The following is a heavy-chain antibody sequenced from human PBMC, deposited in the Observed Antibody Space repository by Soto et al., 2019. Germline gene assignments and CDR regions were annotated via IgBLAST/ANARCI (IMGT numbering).Heavy chain of an antibody. V-gene: IGHV3-23*01. J-gene: IGHJ4*02. D-gene: IGHD2-15*01. CDR2: ISGSGGST. CDR3: AKDNVAVVVVAASDY. Sequence: EVQLLESGGGLVQPGGSLRLSCAASGFTFSSYAMSWVRQAPGKGLEWVSAISGSGGSTYYADSVKGRFTISRDKSKNTLYLQMNSLRAEDTAVYYCAKDNVAVVVVAASDYWGQGTLVTVSS. CDR1: GFTFSSYA.